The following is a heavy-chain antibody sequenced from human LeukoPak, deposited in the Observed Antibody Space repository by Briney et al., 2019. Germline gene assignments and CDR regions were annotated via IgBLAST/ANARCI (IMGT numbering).Heavy chain of an antibody. J-gene: IGHJ6*03. CDR1: GGSISSYY. CDR3: ASTYYYGSGSYPDYYYYYYMDV. V-gene: IGHV4-4*09. D-gene: IGHD3-10*01. Sequence: SETLSLTCTVSGGSISSYYWSGIRQPPGKGREWLGYIYTSGSTNYNPSLKSRVTISLETSKKQSSLKLSSVTAADTAVYYCASTYYYGSGSYPDYYYYYYMDVWAKGPRSPSP. CDR2: IYTSGST.